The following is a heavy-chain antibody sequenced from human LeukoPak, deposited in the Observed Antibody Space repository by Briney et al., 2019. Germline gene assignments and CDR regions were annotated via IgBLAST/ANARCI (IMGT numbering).Heavy chain of an antibody. D-gene: IGHD5-18*01. V-gene: IGHV4-59*01. J-gene: IGHJ5*02. CDR3: ARGGYIYGGHNWFDP. Sequence: PSETLSLTCAVYGGSFSGYYWSWIRQPPGKGLEWIGYIYYSGSTNYNPSLKSRVTISVDTSKNQFSLKLSSVTAADTAVYYCARGGYIYGGHNWFDPWGQGTLVTVSS. CDR1: GGSFSGYY. CDR2: IYYSGST.